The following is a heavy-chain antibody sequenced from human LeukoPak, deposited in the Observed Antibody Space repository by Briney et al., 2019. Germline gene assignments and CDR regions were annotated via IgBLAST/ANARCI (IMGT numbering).Heavy chain of an antibody. J-gene: IGHJ4*02. CDR1: GFTFSSYA. D-gene: IGHD2-21*02. CDR2: ISGSGGST. V-gene: IGHV3-23*01. Sequence: GGSLRLSCAASGFTFSSYAMSWVRQAPGKGLEWVSAISGSGGSTYYADSVKGRFTIFRDNSKNTLYLQMNSLRAEDTAVYYCAKDRREGIVVVTAVFDYWGQGTLVTISS. CDR3: AKDRREGIVVVTAVFDY.